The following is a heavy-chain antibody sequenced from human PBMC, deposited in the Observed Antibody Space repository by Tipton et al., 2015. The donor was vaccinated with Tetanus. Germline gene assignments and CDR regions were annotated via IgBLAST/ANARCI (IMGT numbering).Heavy chain of an antibody. V-gene: IGHV4-61*08. J-gene: IGHJ4*02. Sequence: TLSLTCTVSGDSLRTGDRNWSWIRQPPGKGLEWLAYVSSSGSTNSDYFLKSRITISRDTSTNQYFLKLSSVTPADTAVYYCVRDRAAAGGSDYWGQGTLVTVSS. CDR1: GDSLRTGDRN. D-gene: IGHD6-25*01. CDR3: VRDRAAAGGSDY. CDR2: VSSSGST.